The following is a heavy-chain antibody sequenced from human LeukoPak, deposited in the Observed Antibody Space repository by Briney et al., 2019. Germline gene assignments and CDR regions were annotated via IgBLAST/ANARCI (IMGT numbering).Heavy chain of an antibody. D-gene: IGHD1-1*01. CDR2: ISSSGSTI. CDR1: GFTFSDYY. J-gene: IGHJ4*02. V-gene: IGHV3-11*04. CDR3: ARVTDWNDLDY. Sequence: GGSLRLSCAASGFTFSDYYMSWIRQAPGKGLEWVSYISSSGSTIYYADSAKGRFTISRDNAKNSLYLQMNSLRAEDTAVYYCARVTDWNDLDYWGQGTLVTVSS.